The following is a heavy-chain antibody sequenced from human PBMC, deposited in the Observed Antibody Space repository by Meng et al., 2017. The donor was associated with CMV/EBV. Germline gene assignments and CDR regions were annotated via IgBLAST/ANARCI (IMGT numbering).Heavy chain of an antibody. CDR3: AAHTYYYDSSGYYS. CDR1: GFTFSSYW. V-gene: IGHV3-74*01. J-gene: IGHJ4*02. Sequence: GGSLRLSCAASGFTFSSYWMHWVRQAPGKGLVWVSRINSDGSSTSYADSVKGRFTTSRDNAKNTLYLQMNSLRAEDTAVYYCAAHTYYYDSSGYYSWGQGTLVTVSS. D-gene: IGHD3-22*01. CDR2: INSDGSST.